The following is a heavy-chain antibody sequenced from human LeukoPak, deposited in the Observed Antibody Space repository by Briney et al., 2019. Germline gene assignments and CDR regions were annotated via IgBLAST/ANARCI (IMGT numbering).Heavy chain of an antibody. J-gene: IGHJ4*02. CDR1: GFTFSSYG. V-gene: IGHV3-30*02. D-gene: IGHD1-1*01. Sequence: PGGSLRLSCAASGFTFSSYGMHWVRQAPGKGLEWVAFIRYDGSNKYYADSVKGRFTISRDNSKNTLYLQMNSLRAEDTAVYYCARDGNYYFDYWGQGTLVTVSS. CDR2: IRYDGSNK. CDR3: ARDGNYYFDY.